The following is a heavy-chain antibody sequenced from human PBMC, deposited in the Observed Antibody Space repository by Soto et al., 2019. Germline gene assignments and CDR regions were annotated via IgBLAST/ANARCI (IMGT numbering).Heavy chain of an antibody. CDR3: AKLGRSSSSDPYYFDY. D-gene: IGHD2-2*01. Sequence: GGSMRLSCSASVFTFSSSAMSWGRQAPGKGLEWVSGISGSGGSTYNADSVRGRFTIARDNSQNTLYLQMNSLRAEDTAVYYCAKLGRSSSSDPYYFDYWGQGALVTVSS. CDR2: ISGSGGST. J-gene: IGHJ4*02. V-gene: IGHV3-23*01. CDR1: VFTFSSSA.